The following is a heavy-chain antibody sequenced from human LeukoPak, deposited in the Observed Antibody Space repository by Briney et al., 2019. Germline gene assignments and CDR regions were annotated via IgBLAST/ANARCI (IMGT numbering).Heavy chain of an antibody. V-gene: IGHV4-4*07. CDR2: IYTSGST. Sequence: SETLSLTCTVSGCSISSYYRSWIRQPAGKGLEWIGRIYTSGSTNYNPSLKSRVTMSVDTSKNQFSLKLSSVTAADTAVCYCARDLLDSYYDFWGGYGNDAFDIWGQGTMVTVSS. CDR3: ARDLLDSYYDFWGGYGNDAFDI. CDR1: GCSISSYY. D-gene: IGHD3-3*01. J-gene: IGHJ3*02.